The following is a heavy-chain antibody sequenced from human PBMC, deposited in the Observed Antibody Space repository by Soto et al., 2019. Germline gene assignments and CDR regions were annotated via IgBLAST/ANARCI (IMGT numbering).Heavy chain of an antibody. J-gene: IGHJ6*02. CDR2: ISYDGRNK. CDR3: ARDSYGMDV. V-gene: IGHV3-30*04. CDR1: GFTFSNYA. Sequence: ESGGGVVQPGRSLRLSCAASGFTFSNYAMHWVRQAPGKGLECVAVISYDGRNKYHADSVKGRFTISRDNSNNTLYLQMNSLRSEDTAVFYCARDSYGMDVWGQGTTVTVSS.